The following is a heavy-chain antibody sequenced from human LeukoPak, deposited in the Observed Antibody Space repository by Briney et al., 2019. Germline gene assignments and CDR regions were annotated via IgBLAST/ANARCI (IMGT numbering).Heavy chain of an antibody. D-gene: IGHD3-10*01. V-gene: IGHV3-21*01. J-gene: IGHJ4*02. CDR2: ISSSSSYI. Sequence: GGSLRLSCAASGFIFSSYSMNWVRQAPGKGLEWVSSISSSSSYIYYADSVKGRFTISRDNAKNSLYLQMNSLRAEDTAVYYCARVSTYGSGSQHDYWGQGTLVTVSS. CDR1: GFIFSSYS. CDR3: ARVSTYGSGSQHDY.